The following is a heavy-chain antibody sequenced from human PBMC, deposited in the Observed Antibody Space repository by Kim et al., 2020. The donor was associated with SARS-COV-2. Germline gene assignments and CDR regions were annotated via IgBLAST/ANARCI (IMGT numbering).Heavy chain of an antibody. D-gene: IGHD2-2*01. Sequence: ASVKVSCKASGYTFTSYDINWVRQATGQGLEWMGWMNPNSGNTGYAQKFQGRVTMTRNTSTSTAYMELSSLRSEDTSVYYCARGVKVPAAIWISYYYYYMDVWGKGTTVTVSS. CDR2: MNPNSGNT. CDR1: GYTFTSYD. CDR3: ARGVKVPAAIWISYYYYYMDV. J-gene: IGHJ6*03. V-gene: IGHV1-8*01.